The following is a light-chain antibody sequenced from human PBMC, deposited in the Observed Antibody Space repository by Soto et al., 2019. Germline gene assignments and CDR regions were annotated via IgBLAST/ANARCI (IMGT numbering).Light chain of an antibody. CDR3: TSFTDTGTVI. CDR1: SSVVGAYQS. CDR2: DVS. Sequence: QSVLTQPASVSGSPGQSFTIAFTGTSSVVGAYQSVSWYQQHPGKAPKLIIFDVSNRPSGVSDRFSGSKSGNTASLTISGLQAEDEADYYCTSFTDTGTVIFGGGTKVTV. J-gene: IGLJ2*01. V-gene: IGLV2-14*03.